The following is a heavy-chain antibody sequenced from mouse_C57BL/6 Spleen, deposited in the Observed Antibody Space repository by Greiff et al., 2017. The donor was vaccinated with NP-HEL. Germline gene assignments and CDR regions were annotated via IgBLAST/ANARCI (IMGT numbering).Heavy chain of an antibody. Sequence: EVQLQQSGPVLVKPGASVKMSCKASGYTFTDYYMNWVKQSHGKSLEWIGVINPYNGGTSYNQKFTGKATLTVDKSSSTAYMELNSLTAEDSAVYYCARRDYYGDWYFEVWGTGTTVTVSS. CDR2: INPYNGGT. CDR3: ARRDYYGDWYFEV. D-gene: IGHD1-2*01. J-gene: IGHJ1*03. V-gene: IGHV1-19*01. CDR1: GYTFTDYY.